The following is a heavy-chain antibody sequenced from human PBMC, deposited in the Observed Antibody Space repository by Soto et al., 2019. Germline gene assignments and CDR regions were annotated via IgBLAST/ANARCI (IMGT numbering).Heavy chain of an antibody. D-gene: IGHD3-16*01. CDR3: ARDPWAADF. J-gene: IGHJ4*02. CDR1: GSTVSTKY. CDR2: IYSGGST. V-gene: IGHV3-66*01. Sequence: EVQLVESGGGLVQPGGCLRLSCAASGSTVSTKYMSWVRQAPGKGLEWVSVIYSGGSTFYADSVRGRFTISRDNSKNTVNLQMNSLRAEDTAVYYCARDPWAADFWGQGTLVTVSS.